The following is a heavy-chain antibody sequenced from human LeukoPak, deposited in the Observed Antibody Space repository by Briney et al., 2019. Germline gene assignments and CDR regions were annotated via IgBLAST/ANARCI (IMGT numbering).Heavy chain of an antibody. V-gene: IGHV3-7*02. J-gene: IGHJ4*02. Sequence: GGSLRLSCAASGFTFSSYWMSWVRQAPGRGLEWVANINQDGSEKYYVDSVKGRFTISRDNAKNSLYLQMNSLRAEDTAVYYCARKYCSTTSCLFDNWGQGTLVTVSS. CDR2: INQDGSEK. CDR1: GFTFSSYW. CDR3: ARKYCSTTSCLFDN. D-gene: IGHD2-2*01.